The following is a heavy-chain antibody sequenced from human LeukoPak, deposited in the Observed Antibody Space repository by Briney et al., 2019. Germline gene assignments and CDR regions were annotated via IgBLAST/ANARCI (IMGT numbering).Heavy chain of an antibody. CDR3: ARDFFHYYGSGVFDY. CDR1: GYTFSDYA. D-gene: IGHD3-10*01. Sequence: ASVKASCKASGYTFSDYAMHWVRQAPGQRFEWMGWIDAGNGDTRYSQKFQGRVTITRDTSASTAYMELSSLRSEDTAVYYCARDFFHYYGSGVFDYWGQRTLVTVSS. J-gene: IGHJ4*02. CDR2: IDAGNGDT. V-gene: IGHV1-3*01.